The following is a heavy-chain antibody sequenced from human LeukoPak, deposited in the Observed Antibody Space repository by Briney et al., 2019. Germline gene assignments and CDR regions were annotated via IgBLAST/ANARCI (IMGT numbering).Heavy chain of an antibody. J-gene: IGHJ4*02. V-gene: IGHV1-69*06. CDR1: GYTFTSYY. CDR3: ARASGIAAAGTARTPFDY. Sequence: ASVKVSCKASGYTFTSYYMHWVRQAPGQGLEWMGGIIPIFGTANYAQKFQGRVTITADKSTSTAYMELSSLRSEDTAVYYCARASGIAAAGTARTPFDYWGQGTLVTVSS. D-gene: IGHD6-13*01. CDR2: IIPIFGTA.